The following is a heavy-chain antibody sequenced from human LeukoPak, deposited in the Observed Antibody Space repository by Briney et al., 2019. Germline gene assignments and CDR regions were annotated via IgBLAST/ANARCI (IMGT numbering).Heavy chain of an antibody. V-gene: IGHV3-53*01. Sequence: GGSLRLSCAASGFTVSSNYMSWARQAPGKGLEWVSVIYRDGSTYYADSVKGRFTISRDNPKNTLYLQMNSLRAEDTAVYYCARDGSGSGFNWFDPWGQGTLVAVSS. D-gene: IGHD3-10*01. CDR3: ARDGSGSGFNWFDP. CDR2: IYRDGST. J-gene: IGHJ5*02. CDR1: GFTVSSNY.